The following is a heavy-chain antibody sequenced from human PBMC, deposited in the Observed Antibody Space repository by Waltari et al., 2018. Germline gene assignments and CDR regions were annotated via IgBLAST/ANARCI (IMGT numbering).Heavy chain of an antibody. V-gene: IGHV3-23*01. CDR2: VLASDGSK. D-gene: IGHD4-4*01. CDR3: AKDTKPDSIWDVDC. CDR1: GFVFSGYT. Sequence: QLLESGGGMVQPGGSLTLSCEASGFVFSGYTMSWVRPAPGKGLGWVVTVLASDGSKDYTESTRGRFTISSDNFRGTLYLESTNLNCDDTAIYYCAKDTKPDSIWDVDCWGQGTLVTVSS. J-gene: IGHJ4*02.